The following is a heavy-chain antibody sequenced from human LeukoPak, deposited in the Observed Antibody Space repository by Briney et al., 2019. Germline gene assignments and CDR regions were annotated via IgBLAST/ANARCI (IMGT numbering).Heavy chain of an antibody. Sequence: PSETLSLTCTVSGGSISSYYWSWIRQPPGKGLEWIGYIYYSGSTNYNPSLKSRVTISVDTSKNQFSLKLSSVTAADTAVYYCARDAGRNFDYWGQGTLVTVSS. CDR3: ARDAGRNFDY. CDR2: IYYSGST. D-gene: IGHD6-13*01. V-gene: IGHV4-59*01. J-gene: IGHJ4*02. CDR1: GGSISSYY.